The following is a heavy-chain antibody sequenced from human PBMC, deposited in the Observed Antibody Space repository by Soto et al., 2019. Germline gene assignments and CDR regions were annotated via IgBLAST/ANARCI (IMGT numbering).Heavy chain of an antibody. Sequence: GASVKVSCKASGGTFSSYAISWVRQAPGQGLEWMGGIIPIFGTANYAQKFQGRVTITADESTSTAYMELSSLRSEDTAVYYCARSLQSGYDSLDYWGQGTLVTVSS. V-gene: IGHV1-69*13. CDR2: IIPIFGTA. CDR1: GGTFSSYA. D-gene: IGHD5-12*01. J-gene: IGHJ4*02. CDR3: ARSLQSGYDSLDY.